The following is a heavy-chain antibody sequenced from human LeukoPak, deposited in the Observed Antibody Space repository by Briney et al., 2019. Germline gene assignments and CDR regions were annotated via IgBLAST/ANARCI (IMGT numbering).Heavy chain of an antibody. Sequence: GGPLRLSCAGSGISFSSNTMSWVRQAPGRGLEWVSAISNNGGRTDYADSVKGRFTISRDNSKSTLYLHMDSLRAEDTAVYYCARDEDTSALSEYWGQGTLVTVSS. V-gene: IGHV3-23*01. CDR3: ARDEDTSALSEY. CDR2: ISNNGGRT. J-gene: IGHJ4*02. D-gene: IGHD2/OR15-2a*01. CDR1: GISFSSNT.